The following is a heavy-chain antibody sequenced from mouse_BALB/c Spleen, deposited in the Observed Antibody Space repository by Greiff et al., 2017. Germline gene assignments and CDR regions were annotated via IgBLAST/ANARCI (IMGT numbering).Heavy chain of an antibody. CDR1: GFTFSDYY. CDR3: ARDRDDY. J-gene: IGHJ2*01. CDR2: ISDGGSYT. D-gene: IGHD3-1*01. V-gene: IGHV5-4*02. Sequence: EVHLVESGGGLVKPGGSLKLSCAASGFTFSDYYMYWVRQTPEKRLEWVATISDGGSYTYYPDSVKGRFTISRDNAKNNLYLQMSSLKSEDTAMYYGARDRDDYWGQGTTLTVSS.